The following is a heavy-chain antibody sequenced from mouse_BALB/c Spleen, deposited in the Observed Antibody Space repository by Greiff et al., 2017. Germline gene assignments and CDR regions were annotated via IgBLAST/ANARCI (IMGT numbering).Heavy chain of an antibody. J-gene: IGHJ3*01. V-gene: IGHV1S56*01. D-gene: IGHD2-10*01. Sequence: VQLHQSGPELVKPGASVRISCKASGYTFTSYYIHWVKQRPGQGLEWIGWIYPGNVNTKYNEKFKGKATLTADKSSSTAYMQLSSLTSEDSAVYFCARAYYGNYEGFAYWGQGTLVTVSA. CDR3: ARAYYGNYEGFAY. CDR1: GYTFTSYY. CDR2: IYPGNVNT.